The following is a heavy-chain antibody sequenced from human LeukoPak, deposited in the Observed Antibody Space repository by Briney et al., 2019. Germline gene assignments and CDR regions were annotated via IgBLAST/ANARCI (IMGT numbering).Heavy chain of an antibody. J-gene: IGHJ6*02. CDR2: IYYSGST. CDR3: ARNDYRYYYYGMDV. D-gene: IGHD1-1*01. V-gene: IGHV4-31*03. Sequence: TSETLSLTCTVSGGSISSGGYYWSWIRQHPGKGLEWIGYIYYSGSTYYNPSLKSRVTISVDTSKNQFSLKLSSVTAADTAVYYCARNDYRYYYYGMDVWGQGTTVTVSS. CDR1: GGSISSGGYY.